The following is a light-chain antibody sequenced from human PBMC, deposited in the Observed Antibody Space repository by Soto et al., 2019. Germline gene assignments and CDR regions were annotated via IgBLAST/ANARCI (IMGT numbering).Light chain of an antibody. V-gene: IGKV3-20*01. Sequence: ERGLTQSPSTVSLSPGERASLFCRASKSFTTSQLAWYQQRPGQAPRVLIFGASRRATGIPDRFSGSGSGTDFTLTISRLEPEDSAVYYCQQYASSPRTFGQGPKVDI. CDR1: KSFTTSQ. J-gene: IGKJ1*01. CDR2: GAS. CDR3: QQYASSPRT.